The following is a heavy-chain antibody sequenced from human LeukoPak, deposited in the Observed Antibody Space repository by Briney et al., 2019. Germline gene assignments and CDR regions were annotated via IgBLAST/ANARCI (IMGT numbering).Heavy chain of an antibody. CDR1: GYTFTSYY. CDR3: ARDQSPGMIAR. CDR2: INPSGGST. J-gene: IGHJ4*02. D-gene: IGHD3-22*01. Sequence: ASVKVSCKASGYTFTSYYMHWVRQAPGQGLEWMGIINPSGGSTSYAQKFQGRVTMTRDTSTSTVYMELSRLRSDDTAVYYCARDQSPGMIARWGQGTLVTVSS. V-gene: IGHV1-46*01.